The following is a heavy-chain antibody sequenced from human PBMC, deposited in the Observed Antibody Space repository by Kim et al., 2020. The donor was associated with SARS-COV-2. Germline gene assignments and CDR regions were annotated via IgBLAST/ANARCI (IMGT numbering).Heavy chain of an antibody. Sequence: GGSLRLSCAASGFTFSSYSMNWVRQAPGKGLEWVSSISSSSSYIYYADSVKGRFTISRDNAKNSLYLQMNSLRAEDTAVYYCARDGQQLVSLRAYYGMDVWGQGTTVTVSS. J-gene: IGHJ6*02. CDR3: ARDGQQLVSLRAYYGMDV. CDR2: ISSSSSYI. V-gene: IGHV3-21*01. D-gene: IGHD6-13*01. CDR1: GFTFSSYS.